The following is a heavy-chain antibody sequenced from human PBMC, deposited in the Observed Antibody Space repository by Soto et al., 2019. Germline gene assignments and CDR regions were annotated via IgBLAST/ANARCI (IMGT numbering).Heavy chain of an antibody. CDR3: AKVEITFGGVIVRGYFDY. CDR1: GFTFSSYA. D-gene: IGHD3-16*02. Sequence: GGSLRLSCAASGFTFSSYAMSWVRQAPGKGLEWVSAISGSGGSTYYADSVKGRFTISRDNSKNTLYLQMNSLRAEDTAVYYCAKVEITFGGVIVRGYFDYWGQGTLVTVSS. CDR2: ISGSGGST. J-gene: IGHJ4*02. V-gene: IGHV3-23*01.